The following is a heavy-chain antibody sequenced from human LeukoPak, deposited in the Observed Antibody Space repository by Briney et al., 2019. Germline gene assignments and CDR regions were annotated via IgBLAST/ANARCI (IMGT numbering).Heavy chain of an antibody. D-gene: IGHD3-10*01. J-gene: IGHJ4*02. CDR3: AREASRAGTYYLDY. V-gene: IGHV4-59*01. CDR2: IYYSGST. CDR1: GGSISSYY. Sequence: SETLSLTCTVSGGSISSYYWSWIRQPPGKGLEWIGYIYYSGSTNYNPSLKSRVTISVDTSKNQFSLKLRSVTAADTAVYFCAREASRAGTYYLDYWGQGTLLTVSS.